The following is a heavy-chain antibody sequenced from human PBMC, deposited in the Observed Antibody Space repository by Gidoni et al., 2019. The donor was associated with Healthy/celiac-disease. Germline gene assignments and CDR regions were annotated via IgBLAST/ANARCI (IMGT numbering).Heavy chain of an antibody. CDR1: GGSISSSSYY. J-gene: IGHJ5*02. V-gene: IGHV4-39*01. CDR3: ARHFYSSGSAHGNWFDP. CDR2: IYYSGST. D-gene: IGHD6-19*01. Sequence: QLQLQESGPGLVKPSETLSLTCTVAGGSISSSSYYWGWIRQPPGKGLEWIGSIYYSGSTYYNPSLKRRVPISVDTSKTQFSLQLSSVTAADTAVYYCARHFYSSGSAHGNWFDPWGQGTLVTVSS.